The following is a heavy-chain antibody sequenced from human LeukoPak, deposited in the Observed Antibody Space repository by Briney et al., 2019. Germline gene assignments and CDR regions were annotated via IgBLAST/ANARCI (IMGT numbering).Heavy chain of an antibody. Sequence: GRSLRLSCAGSGFIFNNYAMHWVRQPPGKGLEWVSGISWNSGSIDYADSVKGRFTISRDNAKSSLYLQMNSLRVEDTAFYYSAKDNRRHYTSGPNPDSLHWGQGALVTVSS. CDR1: GFIFNNYA. D-gene: IGHD6-19*01. CDR3: AKDNRRHYTSGPNPDSLH. J-gene: IGHJ4*02. CDR2: ISWNSGSI. V-gene: IGHV3-9*01.